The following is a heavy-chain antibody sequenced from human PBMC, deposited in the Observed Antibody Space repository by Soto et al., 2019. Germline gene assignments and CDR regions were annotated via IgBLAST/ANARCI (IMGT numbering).Heavy chain of an antibody. CDR2: IYYSGST. Sequence: QVQLQESGPGLVKPSQTLSLTCTVSGGSISSGGYYWSWIRQHPGKGLEWIGYIYYSGSTYYNPSLKSRVTISVDTSKNQFSLKLSSVTAADTAVYYYARSSNEGVPAAISYWGQGTLVTVSS. CDR3: ARSSNEGVPAAISY. J-gene: IGHJ4*02. CDR1: GGSISSGGYY. V-gene: IGHV4-31*03. D-gene: IGHD2-2*01.